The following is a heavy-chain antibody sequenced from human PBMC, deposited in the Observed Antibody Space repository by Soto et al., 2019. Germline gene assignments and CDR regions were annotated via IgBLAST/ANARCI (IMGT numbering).Heavy chain of an antibody. D-gene: IGHD3-9*01. CDR3: ATIRIRYFDWPQLDY. V-gene: IGHV1-69*13. J-gene: IGHJ4*02. CDR1: GGTFSSYA. Sequence: SVKVSCKASGGTFSSYAISWVRQAPGQGLEWMGGIIPIFGTANYAQKFQGRVTITADESTSTAYMELSSLRSEDTAVYYCATIRIRYFDWPQLDYWGQGTLVTVSS. CDR2: IIPIFGTA.